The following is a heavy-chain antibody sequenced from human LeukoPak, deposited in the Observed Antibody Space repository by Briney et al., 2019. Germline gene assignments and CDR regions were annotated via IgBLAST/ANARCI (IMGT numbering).Heavy chain of an antibody. D-gene: IGHD5-18*01. CDR1: GFTFSSYG. CDR2: IWYDGSNK. CDR3: ARSMRYSFTLNY. J-gene: IGHJ4*02. Sequence: PGRSLRLSCAASGFTFSSYGVHWVRQAPGKGLEWVAVIWYDGSNKYYADSVQGRLTISRDNSKNTLYLQMTSLRAEDTAVYYCARSMRYSFTLNYWGQGTLVTVSS. V-gene: IGHV3-33*01.